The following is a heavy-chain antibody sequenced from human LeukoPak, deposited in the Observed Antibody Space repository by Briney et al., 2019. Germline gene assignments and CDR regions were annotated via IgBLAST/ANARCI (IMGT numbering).Heavy chain of an antibody. CDR1: GGSISSGGYY. J-gene: IGHJ4*02. V-gene: IGHV4-31*03. Sequence: SQTLSLTCTVSGGSISSGGYYWSWIRQHPGKGLEWIGYIYYSGSTYYNPSLKSRVTISVDTSKNQFPLRLSSVAAADTAIYYCARDRGDGYNDYWGQGTLVTVSS. D-gene: IGHD5-24*01. CDR3: ARDRGDGYNDY. CDR2: IYYSGST.